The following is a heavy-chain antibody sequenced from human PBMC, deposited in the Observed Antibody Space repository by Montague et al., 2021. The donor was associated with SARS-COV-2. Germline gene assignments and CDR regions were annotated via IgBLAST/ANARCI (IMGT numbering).Heavy chain of an antibody. CDR2: IYYSGST. CDR3: ARGWFSPMLVVVIRGPFDY. V-gene: IGHV4-39*07. D-gene: IGHD3-22*01. Sequence: TLSLTCTVSGGSISSSSYYWGWIRQPPGKGLEWIGTIYYSGSTYYNPSLKSRVTISVDTSKNQFSLKLSSVTAADTAVYYCARGWFSPMLVVVIRGPFDYWGQGALVTVSS. J-gene: IGHJ4*02. CDR1: GGSISSSSYY.